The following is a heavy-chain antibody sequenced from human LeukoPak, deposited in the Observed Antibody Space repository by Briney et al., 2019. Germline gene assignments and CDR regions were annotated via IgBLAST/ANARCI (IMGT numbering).Heavy chain of an antibody. D-gene: IGHD3-3*01. CDR1: GVSIASRGFS. J-gene: IGHJ3*02. CDR3: ARGFLGTSSPDAFDI. CDR2: ISYSGDT. Sequence: PSQTLSLTCTVSGVSIASRGFSWTWIRQPPGKGLEWIGCISYSGDTYSKPSLKTRLTISVDASKNQFSLKLTSVTAADPAVYYCARGFLGTSSPDAFDIGGKGTMVTVSS. V-gene: IGHV4-31*03.